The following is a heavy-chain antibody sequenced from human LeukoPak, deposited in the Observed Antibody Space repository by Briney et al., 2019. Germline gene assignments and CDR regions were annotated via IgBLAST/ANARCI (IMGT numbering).Heavy chain of an antibody. CDR1: GYTLTELS. CDR3: ATPDIVVVPAAMRYYYYGMDV. V-gene: IGHV1-24*01. J-gene: IGHJ6*02. Sequence: GASVKVSCKVSGYTLTELSMHWVRPAPGKGLEWMGGFDPEDGETIYAQKFQGRVTMTEDTSTDTAYMELSSLRSEDTAVYYCATPDIVVVPAAMRYYYYGMDVWGQGTTVTVSS. CDR2: FDPEDGET. D-gene: IGHD2-2*01.